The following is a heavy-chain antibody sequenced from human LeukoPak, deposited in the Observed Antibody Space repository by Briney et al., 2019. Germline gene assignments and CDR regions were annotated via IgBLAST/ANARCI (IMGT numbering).Heavy chain of an antibody. V-gene: IGHV4-39*01. D-gene: IGHD3-22*01. J-gene: IGHJ2*01. Sequence: PSETLSLTCTVSGGSISSSSYYWGWIRQPPGKGLEWIGSIYYSGSTYYNPSLKSRVTISVDTSKNQFSLKLSSVTAADTAVYYCARHADYYDSSGYCVVRYWYFDLWGRGTLVTVSS. CDR2: IYYSGST. CDR3: ARHADYYDSSGYCVVRYWYFDL. CDR1: GGSISSSSYY.